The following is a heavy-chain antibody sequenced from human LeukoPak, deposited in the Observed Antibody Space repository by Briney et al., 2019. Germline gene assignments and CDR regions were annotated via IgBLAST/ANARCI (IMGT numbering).Heavy chain of an antibody. Sequence: ASVKVSCKVSGYTLTELSMHWVRQAPGKGLEWMGGFDPEDGETIYAQKFQGRVTMTEDTSTDTAYMGLSSLRSEDTAVYYCATEGRRYDSSGHAFDIWGQGTMVTVSS. D-gene: IGHD3-22*01. J-gene: IGHJ3*02. V-gene: IGHV1-24*01. CDR1: GYTLTELS. CDR2: FDPEDGET. CDR3: ATEGRRYDSSGHAFDI.